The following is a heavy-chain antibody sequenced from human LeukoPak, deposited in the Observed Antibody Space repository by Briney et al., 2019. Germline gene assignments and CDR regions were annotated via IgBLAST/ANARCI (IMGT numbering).Heavy chain of an antibody. CDR1: GFTFSSYS. J-gene: IGHJ4*02. Sequence: GGSLRLSCAASGFTFSSYSMNWVRQAPGKGLEWVSYISSSSTIYYADSVKGRFTISRDNAKNSLYLQMNSLRAEDTAVYYCARVDFWSGYYFDYWGQGTLVTVSS. CDR3: ARVDFWSGYYFDY. D-gene: IGHD3-3*01. V-gene: IGHV3-48*01. CDR2: ISSSSTI.